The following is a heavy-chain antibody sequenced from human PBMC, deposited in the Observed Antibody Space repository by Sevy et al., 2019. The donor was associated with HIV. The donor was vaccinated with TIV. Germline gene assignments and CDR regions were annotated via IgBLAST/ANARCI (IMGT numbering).Heavy chain of an antibody. CDR3: AKDGSDVYNHYFDY. D-gene: IGHD2-21*01. Sequence: GGSLRLSCAASGFTFSGYNMNWVRQAPGKGLEWISSISRRGDYTKYADSVKGRFTSSRDNAKNLLYLQMNNLRAEDTGFYYCAKDGSDVYNHYFDYWGQGILVTVSS. J-gene: IGHJ4*02. V-gene: IGHV3-21*01. CDR2: ISRRGDYT. CDR1: GFTFSGYN.